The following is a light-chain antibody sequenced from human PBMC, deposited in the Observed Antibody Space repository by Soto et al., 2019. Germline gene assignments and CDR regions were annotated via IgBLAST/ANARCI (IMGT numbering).Light chain of an antibody. Sequence: EIVLTQSPGTLSLSPGERATLSCRASQSVSSSYLAWYQQKPGQAPGLLIYGASSRATGIPDRFSGSGSGTDFPLTISRLEPEDFAEYYCQQYGSSPPRYTFGQGTKLEIK. J-gene: IGKJ2*01. V-gene: IGKV3-20*01. CDR3: QQYGSSPPRYT. CDR1: QSVSSSY. CDR2: GAS.